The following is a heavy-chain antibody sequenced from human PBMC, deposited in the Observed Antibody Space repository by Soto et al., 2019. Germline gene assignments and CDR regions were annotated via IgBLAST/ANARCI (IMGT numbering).Heavy chain of an antibody. J-gene: IGHJ4*02. CDR3: AKEGYTYYYDSSGPY. D-gene: IGHD3-22*01. Sequence: GGSLRLSCAASGFTFSDYWMSWVRQAPGKGLEWVANIKQDGNEKYYVDSVKGRFTIPRDNSKNTLYLQMNSLRAEDTAVYYCAKEGYTYYYDSSGPYWGQGTLVTVSS. V-gene: IGHV3-7*03. CDR1: GFTFSDYW. CDR2: IKQDGNEK.